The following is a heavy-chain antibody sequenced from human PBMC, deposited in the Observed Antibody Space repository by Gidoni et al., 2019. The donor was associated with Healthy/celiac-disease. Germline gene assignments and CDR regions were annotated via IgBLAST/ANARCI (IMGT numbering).Heavy chain of an antibody. CDR1: GGSISSYY. CDR2: IYYSGST. D-gene: IGHD3-10*01. V-gene: IGHV4-59*08. Sequence: QVQLQASGPGLVKPSETLSLTCTVSGGSISSYYWSWIRQPPGKGLEWIGYIYYSGSTNYNPSLKSRVTISVDRSKNQFSLKLSSVTAADTAVYYCARHFSYYYGSGRYYKGYWYFDLWGRGTLVTVSS. CDR3: ARHFSYYYGSGRYYKGYWYFDL. J-gene: IGHJ2*01.